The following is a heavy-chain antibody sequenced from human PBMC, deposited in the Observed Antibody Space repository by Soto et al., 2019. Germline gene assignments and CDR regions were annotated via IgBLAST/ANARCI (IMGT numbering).Heavy chain of an antibody. Sequence: PGESLKISCKGSGYSFTSYWIGWVRQMPGKGLEWMGIIYPGHSDTRYSPSFQGQVTISADKSISTAYLQWSSLKASDTAMYYCARQLYRSGWTLGGYYGMAVWGQGTTVTLSS. V-gene: IGHV5-51*01. CDR2: IYPGHSDT. CDR1: GYSFTSYW. J-gene: IGHJ6*02. D-gene: IGHD6-19*01. CDR3: ARQLYRSGWTLGGYYGMAV.